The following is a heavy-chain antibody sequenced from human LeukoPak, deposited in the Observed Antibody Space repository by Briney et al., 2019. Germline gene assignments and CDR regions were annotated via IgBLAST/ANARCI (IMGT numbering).Heavy chain of an antibody. V-gene: IGHV4-4*02. CDR2: IYHTGGI. CDR1: GGSVSVSNW. Sequence: SETLSLTCAVSGGSVSVSNWWMWVRQSPQKGLESIAEIYHTGGINYNPSLKSRVTISVDKSISTAYLQWSSLKTSDTAIYYCATVGTTGTRWFDPWGQGTLVTVSS. CDR3: ATVGTTGTRWFDP. D-gene: IGHD1-1*01. J-gene: IGHJ5*02.